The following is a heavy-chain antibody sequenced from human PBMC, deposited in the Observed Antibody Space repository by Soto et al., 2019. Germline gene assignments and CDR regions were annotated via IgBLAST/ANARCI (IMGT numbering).Heavy chain of an antibody. V-gene: IGHV4-61*08. CDR1: GGSIRSGGYY. CDR2: IYYSGST. Sequence: PSETLSLTCTVSGGSIRSGGYYWSWIRQHPGKGLEWIGYIYYSGSTNYNPSLKSRVTISVDTSKNQFSLKLSSVTAADTAVYYCARHDGPNNWFGPWGQGTLVTVS. J-gene: IGHJ5*02. D-gene: IGHD3-16*01. CDR3: ARHDGPNNWFGP.